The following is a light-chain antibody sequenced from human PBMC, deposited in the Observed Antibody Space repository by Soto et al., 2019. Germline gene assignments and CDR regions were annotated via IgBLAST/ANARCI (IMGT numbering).Light chain of an antibody. CDR3: QQYNSYSPLT. J-gene: IGKJ4*01. CDR1: QSISSW. CDR2: DAS. V-gene: IGKV1-5*01. Sequence: DIQMTKSPSTLSASVGDRVTITCRASQSISSWWAWYQQKPWKATKRLNYDASSLESGVPSRFRGSASGTEFTLPISSLQPDDFATYYCQQYNSYSPLTFGGGTNVEIK.